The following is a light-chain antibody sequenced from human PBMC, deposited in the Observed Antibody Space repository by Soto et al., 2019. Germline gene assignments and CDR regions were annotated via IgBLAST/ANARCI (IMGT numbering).Light chain of an antibody. CDR2: DAS. J-gene: IGKJ3*01. Sequence: DIQMTQSPSTLSASVGDRITITCRASQSISVWLAWYQQRPGKAPKLLIHDASTLESGVPSRFSGSGSGTEFTLTISSLQPDDFATYYCQHYQSSPFTFGHGTKVHIK. CDR3: QHYQSSPFT. CDR1: QSISVW. V-gene: IGKV1-5*01.